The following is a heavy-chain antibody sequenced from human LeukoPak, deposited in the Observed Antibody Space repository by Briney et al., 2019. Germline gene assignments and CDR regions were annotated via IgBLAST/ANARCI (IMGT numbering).Heavy chain of an antibody. D-gene: IGHD6-6*01. J-gene: IGHJ4*02. CDR1: GGSISSYY. CDR3: ARLSIAARRFDY. Sequence: ASETLSLTCTVSGGSISSYYWSWIRQPPGKGLEWIGYIYYSGSTNYNPSLKSRVTISVDTSKNQFSLKLSSVTAADTAVYYCARLSIAARRFDYWGQGTLVTVSS. V-gene: IGHV4-59*01. CDR2: IYYSGST.